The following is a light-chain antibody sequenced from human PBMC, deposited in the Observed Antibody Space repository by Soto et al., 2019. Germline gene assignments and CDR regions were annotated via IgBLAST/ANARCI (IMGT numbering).Light chain of an antibody. V-gene: IGKV3-15*01. CDR1: QSVTSK. J-gene: IGKJ2*01. CDR3: QQYNNWPPYT. Sequence: ELVMTQSPATLSVSPGERATLSCRASQSVTSKLAWYQQKPGQAPRLLIYDASTRATGIPARFSGSGSGTEFTLTISSLQSEDFAVYYCQQYNNWPPYTFGPGTKLEIK. CDR2: DAS.